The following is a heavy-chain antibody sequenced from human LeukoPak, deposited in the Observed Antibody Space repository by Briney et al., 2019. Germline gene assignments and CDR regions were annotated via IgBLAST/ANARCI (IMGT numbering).Heavy chain of an antibody. J-gene: IGHJ4*02. V-gene: IGHV1-18*01. CDR3: ARGAYGDK. CDR1: GYTLTSYG. CDR2: ISTQSGNT. D-gene: IGHD4-17*01. Sequence: ASVKVSCKASGYTLTSYGINWMRQAPGQGLEWMGWISTQSGNTNYAQKVQGRLTLTTDRSTNTAYMELRSLRSDDTAVYYCARGAYGDKWGQGIMVTVSS.